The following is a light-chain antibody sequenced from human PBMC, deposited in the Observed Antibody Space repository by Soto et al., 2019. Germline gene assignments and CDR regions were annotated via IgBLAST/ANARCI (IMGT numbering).Light chain of an antibody. J-gene: IGLJ1*01. CDR3: SSYTSSSIL. CDR1: SSDVGGYNY. CDR2: DVS. Sequence: QSVLTQPASVSGSPGQSITISCTGTSSDVGGYNYVSWYQQHPGKAPKLMIYDVSNRPSGVSKRFSGSKSDNTASLTISGLQAEDEADYYCSSYTSSSILFGTGTKVTVL. V-gene: IGLV2-14*01.